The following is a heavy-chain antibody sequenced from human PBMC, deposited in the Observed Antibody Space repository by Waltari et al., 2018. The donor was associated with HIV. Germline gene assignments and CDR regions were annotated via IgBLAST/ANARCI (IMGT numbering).Heavy chain of an antibody. V-gene: IGHV4-34*01. CDR1: GVSFRGYY. CDR3: ARGGNYYGSGSYYKLDY. Sequence: QVQLQQWGAGLLKPSETLSLTCAVYGVSFRGYYWSWIRQSPGKGLEWIGEINHSGSTNYNPYLKSRVTMSVDTSKNQFSLKLSFVTAADTAVYYCARGGNYYGSGSYYKLDYWGQGTLVTVSS. CDR2: INHSGST. J-gene: IGHJ4*02. D-gene: IGHD3-10*01.